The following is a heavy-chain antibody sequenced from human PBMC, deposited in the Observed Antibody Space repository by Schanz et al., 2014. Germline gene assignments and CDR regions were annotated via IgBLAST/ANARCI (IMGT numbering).Heavy chain of an antibody. CDR1: GFDFHSYS. V-gene: IGHV3-48*01. D-gene: IGHD3-10*01. CDR3: ASGVHVSALQKGLQF. J-gene: IGHJ1*01. CDR2: NATSSSTR. Sequence: EVRLVESGGGLVQPGGSLRLSCEASGFDFHSYSMNWVRQVPGKGLEWLADNATSSSTRHYADSVKGRVTISRDNAKDSVALKRRRRRVEDTAEYYRASGVHVSALQKGLQFWGRGTRVIVSS.